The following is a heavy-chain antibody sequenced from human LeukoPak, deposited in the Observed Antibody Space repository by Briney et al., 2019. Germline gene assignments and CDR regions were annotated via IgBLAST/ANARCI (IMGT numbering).Heavy chain of an antibody. V-gene: IGHV4-34*01. J-gene: IGHJ4*02. CDR1: GGSFSGYY. CDR2: INHSGST. Sequence: SETLSDTCAVYGGSFSGYYWSWIRQPPGKGLEWIGEINHSGSTNYNPSLKSRVTISVDTSKNQFSLKLSSVTAADTAVYYCARARPGITMARAPGYWGQGTLDTVSS. D-gene: IGHD3-10*01. CDR3: ARARPGITMARAPGY.